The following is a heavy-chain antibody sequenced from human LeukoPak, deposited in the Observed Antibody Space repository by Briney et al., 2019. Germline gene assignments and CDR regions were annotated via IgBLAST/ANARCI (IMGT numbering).Heavy chain of an antibody. Sequence: PSETLSLTCVVSGASVSTNNWWTWVRQAPGKGLEWIGEVYHSGLTNYSPSLKSRVTISLDTSRNQFSLKLNSVTAADTAVYYCAKSNGYGLIDIWGQGTMVTVSS. V-gene: IGHV4-4*02. CDR3: AKSNGYGLIDI. CDR2: VYHSGLT. CDR1: GASVSTNNW. D-gene: IGHD3-22*01. J-gene: IGHJ3*02.